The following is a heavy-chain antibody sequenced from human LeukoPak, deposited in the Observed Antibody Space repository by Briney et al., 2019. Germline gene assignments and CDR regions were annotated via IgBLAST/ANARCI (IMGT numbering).Heavy chain of an antibody. J-gene: IGHJ4*02. CDR1: GGSISSSSYY. Sequence: SETLSLTCTVSGGSISSSSYYWGWIRQPPGKGLEWIGSIYYSGSTYYNPSLKSRVTISVETSKNQFSLKLSSVTAADTAVYDCARPMVRGVITAPGYWGQGTLVTVSS. CDR2: IYYSGST. D-gene: IGHD3-10*01. V-gene: IGHV4-39*01. CDR3: ARPMVRGVITAPGY.